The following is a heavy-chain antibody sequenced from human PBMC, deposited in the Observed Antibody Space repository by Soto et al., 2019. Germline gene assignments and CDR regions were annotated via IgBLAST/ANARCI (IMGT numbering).Heavy chain of an antibody. D-gene: IGHD3-16*01. V-gene: IGHV4-30-2*01. CDR3: ARDVGASSNAFDI. CDR1: GDSVSNEDFS. J-gene: IGHJ3*02. Sequence: QLQLQESGSGLVKPSQTLSLTCTVSGDSVSNEDFSWSWIRRTPGKGLEWIGYIFHTGSIYYNPSLKSRVVISVDRSKNHFSLNLTSVTAADTAVYYCARDVGASSNAFDIWGQGTMVTVSP. CDR2: IFHTGSI.